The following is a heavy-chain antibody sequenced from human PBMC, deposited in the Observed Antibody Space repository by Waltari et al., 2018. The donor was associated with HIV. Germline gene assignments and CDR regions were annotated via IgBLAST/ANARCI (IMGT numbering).Heavy chain of an antibody. V-gene: IGHV3-21*01. CDR1: GFTFSSYS. Sequence: EVQLVESGGGLVKPGGSLRLSCAAPGFTFSSYSMNWVRQDPGKGLEWVSSISSSSSYIYYADAVKGRFTISRDNAKNSLYLQMNSLRAEDTAVYYCASNIDYYGSGSYYNGDYWGQGTLVTVSS. D-gene: IGHD3-10*01. CDR3: ASNIDYYGSGSYYNGDY. CDR2: ISSSSSYI. J-gene: IGHJ4*02.